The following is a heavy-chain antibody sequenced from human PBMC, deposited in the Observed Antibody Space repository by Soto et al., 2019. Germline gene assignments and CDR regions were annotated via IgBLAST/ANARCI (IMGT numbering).Heavy chain of an antibody. CDR1: GFSLSTYHMG. CDR3: AHGGDYDPLTFDH. D-gene: IGHD4-17*01. V-gene: IGHV2-5*02. Sequence: QITLKESGPTLVRPAQTLTLTCDFSGFSLSTYHMGVAWIRQPPGKALEWLALIYWDDDKRYSPSLKDRLAISKDTSSNQVVLTITNIDPGDSATYFSAHGGDYDPLTFDHWGPGTLVIVSS. J-gene: IGHJ4*02. CDR2: IYWDDDK.